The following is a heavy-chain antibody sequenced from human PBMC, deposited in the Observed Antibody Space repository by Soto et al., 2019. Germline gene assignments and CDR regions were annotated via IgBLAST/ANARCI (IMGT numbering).Heavy chain of an antibody. CDR1: GFTFRTSA. D-gene: IGHD1-26*01. Sequence: EVQVLESGGGLVQPGGSLRLSCAASGFTFRTSAMSWVRRAPGKGLEWVSGINSDDSKHYIASVRGRFTISRDNSKNTLFLQMNSLRAEHTAIYYCAKDSQWGIISPNHDHWGQGTLVTVSS. J-gene: IGHJ4*02. CDR3: AKDSQWGIISPNHDH. V-gene: IGHV3-23*01. CDR2: INSDDSK.